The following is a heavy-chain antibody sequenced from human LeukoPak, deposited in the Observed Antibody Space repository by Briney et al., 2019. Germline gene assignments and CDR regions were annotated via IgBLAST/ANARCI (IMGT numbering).Heavy chain of an antibody. CDR1: GYTFIDYG. V-gene: IGHV1-24*01. J-gene: IGHJ4*02. CDR3: ATLLGGDY. Sequence: ASVKVSCKAYGYTFIDYGISWVRQAPGKGLEWMGGFDPEDGETIYAQKFQGRVTMTEDTSTDTAYMELSSLRSEDTAVYYCATLLGGDYWGQGTLVTVSS. CDR2: FDPEDGET. D-gene: IGHD3-16*01.